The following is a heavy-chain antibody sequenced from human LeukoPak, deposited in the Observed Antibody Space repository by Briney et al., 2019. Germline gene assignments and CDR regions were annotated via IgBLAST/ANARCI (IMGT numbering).Heavy chain of an antibody. CDR2: IHYSGTT. D-gene: IGHD3-16*01. V-gene: IGHV4-59*12. CDR1: GDSISSYY. CDR3: ARGGTMGNANWFDP. Sequence: PSETLSLTCTVSGDSISSYYWSWIRQPPGKGLEWIANIHYSGTTNYNPSLKSRVTISIDTSKNQFSLRLSSVTAADTAMYYCARGGTMGNANWFDPWGQGTLVTVSS. J-gene: IGHJ5*02.